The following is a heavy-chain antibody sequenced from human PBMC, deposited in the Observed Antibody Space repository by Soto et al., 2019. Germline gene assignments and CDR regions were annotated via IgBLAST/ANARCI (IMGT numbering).Heavy chain of an antibody. J-gene: IGHJ6*02. Sequence: EVQLVQSGAEVKKPGESLRISCKGSGYSFTSYWISWVRQMPGKGLEWMGRIDPSDSYTNYSPSFQGHVTISADKSISTAYLQWSSLKASDTAMYYCARHVVGQGIVVVPAAIGGNYYYYGMDVWGQGTTVTVSS. V-gene: IGHV5-10-1*03. CDR1: GYSFTSYW. CDR2: IDPSDSYT. CDR3: ARHVVGQGIVVVPAAIGGNYYYYGMDV. D-gene: IGHD2-2*01.